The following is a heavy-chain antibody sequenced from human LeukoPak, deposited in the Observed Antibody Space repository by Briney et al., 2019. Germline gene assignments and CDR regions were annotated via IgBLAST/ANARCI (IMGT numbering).Heavy chain of an antibody. CDR3: ARDSAGNDY. J-gene: IGHJ4*02. Sequence: GGSLRLSCAASGFTFSTYWMSWVRQAPGKGLEWVANIKQDGSEKYYVDSVKGRFTISRDNAKNSLYLQMSSLRAEDMAMYYCARDSAGNDYWGQGTLVTVSS. V-gene: IGHV3-7*01. D-gene: IGHD6-13*01. CDR2: IKQDGSEK. CDR1: GFTFSTYW.